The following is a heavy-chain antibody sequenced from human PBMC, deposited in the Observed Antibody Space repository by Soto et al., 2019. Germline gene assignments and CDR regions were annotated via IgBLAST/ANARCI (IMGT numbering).Heavy chain of an antibody. D-gene: IGHD3-9*01. V-gene: IGHV4-59*01. Sequence: QVQLQESGPGLVKPSETLSLTCTVSGSDITTYYWIWRRQSPGKGLECIGHIYDTGSTTYNPSLTSRVTVSVATSNKLCSLRLTSVTAADTAVYYCPRSPIDHNWFDPWGQETLVTVSS. CDR3: PRSPIDHNWFDP. J-gene: IGHJ5*02. CDR1: GSDITTYY. CDR2: IYDTGST.